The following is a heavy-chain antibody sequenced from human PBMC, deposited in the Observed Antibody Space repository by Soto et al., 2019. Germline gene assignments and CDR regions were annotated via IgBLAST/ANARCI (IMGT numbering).Heavy chain of an antibody. J-gene: IGHJ4*02. CDR1: GGTFGGQG. CDR2: FIAMLGTP. Sequence: SVKVSCKASGGTFGGQGIAWVRQAPGQGLEWMGGFIAMLGTPTYAKKVQGRATITADESLTSSYLELRSLRSEDTGVYFCARGAMANFDYWGQGTVVTVSS. V-gene: IGHV1-69*13. CDR3: ARGAMANFDY. D-gene: IGHD5-18*01.